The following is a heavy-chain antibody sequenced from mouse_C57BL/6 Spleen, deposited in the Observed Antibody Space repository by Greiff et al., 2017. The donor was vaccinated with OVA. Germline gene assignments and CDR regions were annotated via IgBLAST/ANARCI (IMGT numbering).Heavy chain of an antibody. D-gene: IGHD1-1*01. Sequence: HVQLQPSWAELVRPGASVKLSCKASGYTFTDYYINWVKQRPGQGLEWIARIYPGSGNTYYNEKFKGKATLTAEKSSTTAYMQLSSVTSEDSSVDFCARHGSSDGYFDVWGTGTTVTVSS. CDR2: IYPGSGNT. V-gene: IGHV1-76*01. CDR3: ARHGSSDGYFDV. CDR1: GYTFTDYY. J-gene: IGHJ1*03.